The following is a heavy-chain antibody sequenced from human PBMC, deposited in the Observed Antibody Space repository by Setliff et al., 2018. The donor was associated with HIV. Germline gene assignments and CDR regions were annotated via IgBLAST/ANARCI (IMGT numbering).Heavy chain of an antibody. D-gene: IGHD6-13*01. V-gene: IGHV1-46*01. CDR2: INPSGGTT. CDR1: GYTFTRYY. J-gene: IGHJ2*01. Sequence: GASVKVSCKASGYTFTRYYMHWVRQAPGQGLEWMGIINPSGGTTSYAQHFQDRVTMTRDTSTSTDYMELSSLRSDDTAVYYCARVSSSWTRGYFDLWGRGTLVTVSS. CDR3: ARVSSSWTRGYFDL.